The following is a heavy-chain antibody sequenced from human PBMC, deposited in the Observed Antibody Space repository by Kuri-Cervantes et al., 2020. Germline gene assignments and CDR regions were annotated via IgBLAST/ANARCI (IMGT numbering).Heavy chain of an antibody. CDR2: MNPNSGNT. Sequence: ASVKVSCKASGYTFTSYDIYWVRQATGQGLEWMGWMNPNSGNTANAQKFQERVTITRDMSTSTAYMELSSLRSEDTAVYYCAAAYCSGGSCYGPHDAFDIWGQGTMVTDSS. CDR1: GYTFTSYD. CDR3: AAAYCSGGSCYGPHDAFDI. V-gene: IGHV1-8*01. J-gene: IGHJ3*02. D-gene: IGHD2-15*01.